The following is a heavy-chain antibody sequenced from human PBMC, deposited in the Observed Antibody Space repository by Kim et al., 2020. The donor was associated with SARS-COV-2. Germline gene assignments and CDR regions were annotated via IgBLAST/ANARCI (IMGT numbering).Heavy chain of an antibody. V-gene: IGHV4-34*01. Sequence: SETLSLTCAVYGGSFSGYYWSWIRQPPGKGLEWIGEINHSGSTNYNPSLKSRVTISVDTSKNQFSLKLSSVTAADTAVYYCARGRDFRRLEGNNWFDPWGQGTLVTVSS. CDR2: INHSGST. CDR3: ARGRDFRRLEGNNWFDP. D-gene: IGHD3-3*01. CDR1: GGSFSGYY. J-gene: IGHJ5*02.